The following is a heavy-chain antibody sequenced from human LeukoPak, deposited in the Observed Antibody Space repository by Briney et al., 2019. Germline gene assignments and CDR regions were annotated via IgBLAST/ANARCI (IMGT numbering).Heavy chain of an antibody. D-gene: IGHD3-3*01. Sequence: GGSLRLSCAASGFTFSSYGMHWVRQAPGKGLEWVAVIWCGGSNKYYADSVKGRFTISRDNSKNTLYLQMNSLRAEDTAVYYCAKEASGPFGSGYFDYWGQGTLVTVSS. CDR3: AKEASGPFGSGYFDY. CDR2: IWCGGSNK. J-gene: IGHJ4*02. V-gene: IGHV3-30*02. CDR1: GFTFSSYG.